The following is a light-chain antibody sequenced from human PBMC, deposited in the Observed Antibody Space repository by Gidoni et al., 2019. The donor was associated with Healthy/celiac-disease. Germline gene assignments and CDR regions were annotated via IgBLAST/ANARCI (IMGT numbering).Light chain of an antibody. V-gene: IGLV1-40*01. CDR1: SSNIGAGYD. CDR2: GNR. Sequence: QSVLTQPHSVSGAPGQRVTISCTGSSSNIGAGYDVHWYQQLPGTAPKLLIYGNRNRPSGVPDRFSGSKSVTSASLAITGLQAEDEADYYCQSYDSSLSGSDWVFGGGTKLTVL. CDR3: QSYDSSLSGSDWV. J-gene: IGLJ3*02.